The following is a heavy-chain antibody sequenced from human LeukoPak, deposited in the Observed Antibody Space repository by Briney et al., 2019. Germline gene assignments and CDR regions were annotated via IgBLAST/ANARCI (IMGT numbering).Heavy chain of an antibody. CDR2: ISSSGSTI. V-gene: IGHV3-11*01. CDR3: ARDQRYYDFWSGTGYGMDV. CDR1: GFTFSDYY. J-gene: IGHJ6*02. D-gene: IGHD3-3*01. Sequence: GGSLRLSCAASGFTFSDYYMSWIRQAPGKGLEWVSYISSSGSTIYYADSVKDRFTISRDNAKNSLYLQMNSLRAEDTAVYYCARDQRYYDFWSGTGYGMDVWGQGTTVTVSS.